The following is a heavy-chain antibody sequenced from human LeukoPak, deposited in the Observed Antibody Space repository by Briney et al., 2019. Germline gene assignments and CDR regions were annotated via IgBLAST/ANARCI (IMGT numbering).Heavy chain of an antibody. CDR3: AKHKGPYVRYDWLDP. D-gene: IGHD1-14*01. V-gene: IGHV3-23*01. J-gene: IGHJ5*02. Sequence: GGSLRLSCAASGITYSSYAMTWVRQAPGKGLEWVSSISFSGGATYFADSVKGRFTISRDNSKNTLFLQMDSLRAEDTAVYYCAKHKGPYVRYDWLDPWGQGTLVTVSS. CDR2: ISFSGGAT. CDR1: GITYSSYA.